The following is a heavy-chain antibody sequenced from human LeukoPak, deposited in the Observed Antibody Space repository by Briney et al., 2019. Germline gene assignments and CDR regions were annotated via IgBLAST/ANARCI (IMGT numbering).Heavy chain of an antibody. V-gene: IGHV3-21*01. Sequence: GGSLRLSCAASGFTVSSNYMSWVRQAPGKGLEWVSSISSSSSYIYYADSVKGRFSISRDNAKNSLYLQMNSLRAEDTAVYYCASAGTVVTPFDYWGQGTLVTVSS. CDR1: GFTVSSNY. CDR3: ASAGTVVTPFDY. CDR2: ISSSSSYI. J-gene: IGHJ4*02. D-gene: IGHD4-23*01.